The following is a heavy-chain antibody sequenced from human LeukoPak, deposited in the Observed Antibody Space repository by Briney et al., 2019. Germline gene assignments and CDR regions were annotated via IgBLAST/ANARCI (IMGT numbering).Heavy chain of an antibody. Sequence: TSETLSLTCAVYGGSFSGYYWSWIRQPPGQGLELIGEISHSGSTNYNPSLKSRVTISVDTSKNQFSLKLSSVTAADTAVYYCASFGVKYQLPPKNLRGFDPWGQGTLVTVSS. CDR3: ASFGVKYQLPPKNLRGFDP. J-gene: IGHJ5*02. CDR2: ISHSGST. D-gene: IGHD2-2*01. V-gene: IGHV4-34*01. CDR1: GGSFSGYY.